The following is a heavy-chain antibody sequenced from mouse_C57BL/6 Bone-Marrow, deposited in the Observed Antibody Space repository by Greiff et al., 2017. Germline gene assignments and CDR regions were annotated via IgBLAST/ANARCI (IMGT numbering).Heavy chain of an antibody. CDR3: ARDDYDKKGYYFDY. CDR1: GYSITSGYY. V-gene: IGHV3-6*01. D-gene: IGHD2-4*01. J-gene: IGHJ2*01. CDR2: LSYDGSN. Sequence: DVQLQESGPGLVKPSQSLSLTCSVTGYSITSGYYWNWIRQFPGNKLEWMGYLSYDGSNNYNPSLKNRISITRDTSKNQFFLKLNSVTTEDTATYYCARDDYDKKGYYFDYWGQGTTLTVSS.